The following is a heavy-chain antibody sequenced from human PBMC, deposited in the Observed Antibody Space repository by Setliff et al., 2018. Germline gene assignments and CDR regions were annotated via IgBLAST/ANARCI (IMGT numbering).Heavy chain of an antibody. CDR3: ARVTGFSYMDV. V-gene: IGHV4-61*02. J-gene: IGHJ6*03. Sequence: SETLSLTCTVSGDSISRAKYYWSWIRQSAGKGLECLGRIYTDGSTKYNPSLNSRVTLLIDTAKNQISLRLSSVTAADTAVYFCARVTGFSYMDVWGKGTTITVSS. D-gene: IGHD3-3*01. CDR2: IYTDGST. CDR1: GDSISRAKYY.